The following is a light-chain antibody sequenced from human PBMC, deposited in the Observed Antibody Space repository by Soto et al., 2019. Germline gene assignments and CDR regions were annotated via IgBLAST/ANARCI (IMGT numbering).Light chain of an antibody. V-gene: IGKV4-1*01. J-gene: IGKJ4*01. Sequence: IVMTQSPDSLAVSLGERATINCKSSQSVLYSSNNKNYFAWYQQKPGQPPKLLIYWASTRESGVPDRFSGSGSGTDFTLPISSLQAEDVAVYYCQQYYSTPLTFGGGTKVEIK. CDR3: QQYYSTPLT. CDR1: QSVLYSSNNKNY. CDR2: WAS.